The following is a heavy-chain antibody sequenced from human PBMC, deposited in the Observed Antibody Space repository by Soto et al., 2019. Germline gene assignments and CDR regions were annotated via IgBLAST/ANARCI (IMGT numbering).Heavy chain of an antibody. CDR3: ARGIPVAGQYYFDY. CDR1: GYTFTSYD. D-gene: IGHD6-19*01. V-gene: IGHV1-8*01. J-gene: IGHJ4*02. Sequence: QVQLVQSGAEVQKPGASVKVSCKASGYTFTSYDINWVRQATGQGLEWMGWMNPNSGNTGYAQKFQGRVTMTRNTSISTAYMELSSLRSEDTAVYYCARGIPVAGQYYFDYWGQGTLVTVSS. CDR2: MNPNSGNT.